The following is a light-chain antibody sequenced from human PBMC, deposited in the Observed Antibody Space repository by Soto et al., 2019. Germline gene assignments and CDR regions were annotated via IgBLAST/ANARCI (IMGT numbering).Light chain of an antibody. CDR2: EVS. CDR1: SSDVGGYNY. V-gene: IGLV2-14*01. CDR3: SSYTSSSTL. Sequence: QSVLTQPASVSGSPGQSITISCTGTSSDVGGYNYVSWYQQHPGKAPKLMIYEVSNRPLGVSNHFSGSKSGNTASLTISGLQAEDEADYYCSSYTSSSTLFGGGTKLTVL. J-gene: IGLJ2*01.